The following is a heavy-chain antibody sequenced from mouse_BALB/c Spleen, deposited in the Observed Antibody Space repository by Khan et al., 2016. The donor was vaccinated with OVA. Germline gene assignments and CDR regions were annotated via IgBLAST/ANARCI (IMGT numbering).Heavy chain of an antibody. CDR3: ARNYDYDEGLTY. CDR2: IWSGGST. CDR1: GFSLTNYG. Sequence: QVQLKESGPGLVQPSQSLSITCTVSGFSLTNYGVHWVRQSPGKGLEWLGLIWSGGSTDYNAAFISRLSISKDNSKSQVFFKMNSLQANDTAIYYCARNYDYDEGLTYWGQGTLVTVSA. V-gene: IGHV2-2*02. J-gene: IGHJ3*01. D-gene: IGHD2-4*01.